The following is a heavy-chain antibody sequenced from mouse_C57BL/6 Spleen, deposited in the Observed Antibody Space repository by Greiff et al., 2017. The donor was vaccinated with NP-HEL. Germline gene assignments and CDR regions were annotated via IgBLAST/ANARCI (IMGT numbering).Heavy chain of an antibody. CDR2: INPNNGGT. V-gene: IGHV1-22*01. J-gene: IGHJ3*01. CDR1: GYTFTDYN. CDR3: ARPQIYYDYDVGAWFAY. Sequence: EVQLQQSGPELVKPGASVKMSCKASGYTFTDYNMHWVKQSHGKSLEWIGYINPNNGGTSYNQKFKGKATLTVNKSSSTAYMELRSLTSEDSAVYYGARPQIYYDYDVGAWFAYWGQGTLVTVSA. D-gene: IGHD2-4*01.